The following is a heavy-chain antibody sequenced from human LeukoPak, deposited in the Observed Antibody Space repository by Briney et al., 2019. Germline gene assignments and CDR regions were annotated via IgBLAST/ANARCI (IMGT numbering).Heavy chain of an antibody. Sequence: GESLKISCKGSGYSFTSYWISWVRQMPGKGLEWMGRIDPSDSYTNYSPSFQGHVTISADKSINTAYLQWSSLKASDTAMYYCARDRHSSSWVYYYYVMDVWGKGTTVTVSS. CDR2: IDPSDSYT. V-gene: IGHV5-10-1*01. CDR1: GYSFTSYW. D-gene: IGHD6-13*01. J-gene: IGHJ6*04. CDR3: ARDRHSSSWVYYYYVMDV.